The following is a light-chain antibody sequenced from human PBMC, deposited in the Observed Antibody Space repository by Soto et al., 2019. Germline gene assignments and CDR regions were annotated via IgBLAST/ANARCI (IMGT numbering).Light chain of an antibody. J-gene: IGKJ1*01. Sequence: DIQMTQSPSTLSASVGDRVTITCRARQSISIWLAWYQQKPGKAPKLLIYDASILESGVPSRFSGSGSGTEIPLTISSLQPDDFATYYCQQYNSYRTFGQGTKVDI. V-gene: IGKV1-5*01. CDR2: DAS. CDR1: QSISIW. CDR3: QQYNSYRT.